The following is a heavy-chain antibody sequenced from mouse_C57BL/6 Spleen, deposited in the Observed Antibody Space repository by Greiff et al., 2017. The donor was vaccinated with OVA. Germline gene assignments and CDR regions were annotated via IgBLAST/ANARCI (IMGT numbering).Heavy chain of an antibody. V-gene: IGHV5-12*01. CDR1: GFTFSDYY. CDR2: ISNGGGST. D-gene: IGHD1-1*01. J-gene: IGHJ4*01. CDR3: ASPITTLGYAMDY. Sequence: EVQLVESGGGLVQPGGSLKLSCAASGFTFSDYYMYWVRQTPEKRLEWVAYISNGGGSTYYPDTVKGRFTISRDNAKNTLYLQMSRLKSEDTAMYYCASPITTLGYAMDYWGQGTSVTVSS.